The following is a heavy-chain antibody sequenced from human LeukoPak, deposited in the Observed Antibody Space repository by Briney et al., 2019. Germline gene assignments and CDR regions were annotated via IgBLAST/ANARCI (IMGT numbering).Heavy chain of an antibody. CDR2: IYHSGST. V-gene: IGHV4-38-2*02. CDR1: GYSISSGYY. J-gene: IGHJ6*03. D-gene: IGHD3-22*01. CDR3: VRDNYDSSGRYYYMDV. Sequence: SETLSLTCTVSGYSISSGYYWGWIRQPPGKGLEWIGSIYHSGSTYYNPSLESRVTISVDTSKNQFSLKLSSVTAADTAVYYCVRDNYDSSGRYYYMDVWGKGTTVTISS.